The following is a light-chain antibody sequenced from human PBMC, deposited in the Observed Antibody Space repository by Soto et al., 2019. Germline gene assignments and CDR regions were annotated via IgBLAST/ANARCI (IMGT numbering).Light chain of an antibody. Sequence: EIVLTQSPGTLSLSPGGRATLSCRASQSVSSSYLAWYQQKPGQAPRLLIYGASSRATGIPDRFSGSGSGTDFTLTISRLEPEDFAVYYCQQYGSSPRITFGQGTRLEI. CDR3: QQYGSSPRIT. CDR2: GAS. V-gene: IGKV3-20*01. J-gene: IGKJ5*01. CDR1: QSVSSSY.